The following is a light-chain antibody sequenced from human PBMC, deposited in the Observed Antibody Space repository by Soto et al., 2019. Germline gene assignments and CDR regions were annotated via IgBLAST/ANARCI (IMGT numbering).Light chain of an antibody. Sequence: QSALTQPASVSGSPGQSITISCTGTSSDVGGYNYVSWYQQHPGKAPKLMIYEVSNRPSGVSNRFSGSKSGNTASLTISGLQAEDEADYYCSSDTSSSPYVFGTGTKVTVL. V-gene: IGLV2-14*01. CDR3: SSDTSSSPYV. CDR2: EVS. CDR1: SSDVGGYNY. J-gene: IGLJ1*01.